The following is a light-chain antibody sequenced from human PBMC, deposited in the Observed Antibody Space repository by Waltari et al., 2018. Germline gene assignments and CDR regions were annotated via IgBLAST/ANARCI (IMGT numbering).Light chain of an antibody. CDR2: AAS. CDR1: QGINNY. V-gene: IGKV1-9*01. Sequence: IQLTQSPSSLSASVGDRVTITCRASQGINNYLAWYQQKPGKAPKLLIYAASTLQSGVPSRVSGSGSGTDFTLTISSLQPEDFATYYCQQLKSNQWTFGQGTKVE. J-gene: IGKJ1*01. CDR3: QQLKSNQWT.